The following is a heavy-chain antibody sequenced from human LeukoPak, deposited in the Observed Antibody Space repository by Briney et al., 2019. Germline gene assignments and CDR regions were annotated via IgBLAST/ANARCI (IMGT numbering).Heavy chain of an antibody. V-gene: IGHV3-23*01. CDR2: ISGSGGST. CDR1: GFTFSSYA. CDR3: AKGYCSGGSCWDYFDY. Sequence: GGSLRLSCAASGFTFSSYAMSWVRQAPGKGLEWVSAISGSGGSTYYADSVKGRFTISRDNSKNTLYLQVNSLRAEDTAVYYCAKGYCSGGSCWDYFDYWGQGTLVTVSS. D-gene: IGHD2-15*01. J-gene: IGHJ4*02.